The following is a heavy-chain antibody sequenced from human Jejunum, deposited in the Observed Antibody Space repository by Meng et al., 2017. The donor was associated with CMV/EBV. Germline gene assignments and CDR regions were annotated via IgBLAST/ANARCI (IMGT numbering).Heavy chain of an antibody. V-gene: IGHV1-18*01. Sequence: QAQLWHSGGEGKDPGAQLKVSCKASGYTFTNYGITWVRQAPGQGLEWMGWISAYNGNTNYAQTLQGRVTMTTDTSTSTAYMELRSLRSDDTAVYYCARVEVGITSGDYWGQGTLVTVSS. D-gene: IGHD1-26*01. CDR3: ARVEVGITSGDY. CDR2: ISAYNGNT. J-gene: IGHJ4*02. CDR1: GYTFTNYG.